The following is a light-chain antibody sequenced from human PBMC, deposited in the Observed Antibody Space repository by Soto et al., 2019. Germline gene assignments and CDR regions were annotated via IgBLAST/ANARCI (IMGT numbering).Light chain of an antibody. V-gene: IGKV1-6*01. Sequence: AIQMTQSPSSLSAYVGDRVTITFRASQGIRNDLGWYQQKPGKAPKLLIYAASSLQSGVPSRFSGSGSGTDFTLAISSLQPEDFATYYCLQDYNYPITFGQGTRLEIK. CDR1: QGIRND. J-gene: IGKJ5*01. CDR2: AAS. CDR3: LQDYNYPIT.